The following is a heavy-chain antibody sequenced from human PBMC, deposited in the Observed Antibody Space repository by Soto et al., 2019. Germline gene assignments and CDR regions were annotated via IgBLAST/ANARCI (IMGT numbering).Heavy chain of an antibody. D-gene: IGHD1-7*01. J-gene: IGHJ4*02. CDR2: IRSKANTYAT. CDR3: SSAPITGPTGFDY. CDR1: GFTFSGSA. V-gene: IGHV3-73*01. Sequence: PGGSLRLSCAASGFTFSGSAMHWVRQASGKGLEWVGRIRSKANTYATAYAASVKGRFTISRDDSKNTAFLQMNSLKTEDTAVYYCSSAPITGPTGFDYRGQGTLVTVSS.